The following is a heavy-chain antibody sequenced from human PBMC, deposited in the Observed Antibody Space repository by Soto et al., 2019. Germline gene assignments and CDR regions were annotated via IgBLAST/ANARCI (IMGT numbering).Heavy chain of an antibody. CDR3: ARFVPDGGNHPDSSGY. Sequence: QVQLVQSGAEVKKPGSSVKVSCKASGGTFSSYAISWVRQAPGQGLEWMGGIIPIFGTANYAQKFQGRVTITXXEXTXXAYMELSSLRSEDTAVYYCARFVPDGGNHPDSSGYWGQGTLVTVSS. CDR1: GGTFSSYA. CDR2: IIPIFGTA. D-gene: IGHD2-15*01. J-gene: IGHJ4*02. V-gene: IGHV1-69*05.